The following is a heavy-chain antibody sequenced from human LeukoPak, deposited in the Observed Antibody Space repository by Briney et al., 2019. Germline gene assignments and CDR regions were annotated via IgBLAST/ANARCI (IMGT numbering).Heavy chain of an antibody. CDR3: ARESRFGWYYYYYYYMDV. V-gene: IGHV1-18*01. J-gene: IGHJ6*03. D-gene: IGHD6-19*01. CDR1: GYAFTSYG. Sequence: ASVKVSCKASGYAFTSYGISWVRQAPGQGLEWMGWISAYNGNTNYAQKLQGRVTMTTDTSTSTAYMELRSLRSDDTAVYYCARESRFGWYYYYYYYMDVWGKGTTVTISS. CDR2: ISAYNGNT.